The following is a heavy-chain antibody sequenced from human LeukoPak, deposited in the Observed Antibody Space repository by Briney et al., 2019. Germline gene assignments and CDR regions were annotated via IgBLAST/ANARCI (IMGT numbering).Heavy chain of an antibody. CDR3: ARGDTAMVIDYYYYYGMDV. CDR1: GYTFTGYY. J-gene: IGHJ6*02. D-gene: IGHD5-18*01. CDR2: INPNSGGT. Sequence: GASVKVPCTASGYTFTGYYMHWVRQAPGQGLEWMGWINPNSGGTNYAQKFQGRVTMTRDTSISTAYMELSRLRSDDTAVYYCARGDTAMVIDYYYYYGMDVWGQGTTVTVSS. V-gene: IGHV1-2*02.